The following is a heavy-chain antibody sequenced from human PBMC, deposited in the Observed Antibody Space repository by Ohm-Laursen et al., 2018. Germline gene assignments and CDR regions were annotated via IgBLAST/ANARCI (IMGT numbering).Heavy chain of an antibody. Sequence: SLRLSCTAPGFTFSSYGIHWVRQAPGKGLEWVAVISYDGSNKYYADSVKGRFTISRDNSKNTLYLQMNSLRAEDTAVYYCAKDGDGYSYDYYDGMDVWGQGTTVTVSS. CDR1: GFTFSSYG. CDR3: AKDGDGYSYDYYDGMDV. D-gene: IGHD5-18*01. V-gene: IGHV3-30*18. J-gene: IGHJ6*02. CDR2: ISYDGSNK.